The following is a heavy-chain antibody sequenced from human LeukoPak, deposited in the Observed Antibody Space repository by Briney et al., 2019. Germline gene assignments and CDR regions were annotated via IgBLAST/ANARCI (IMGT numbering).Heavy chain of an antibody. Sequence: SETLSLTCTVSGGSVSSSFYYWGWIRQPPGKGLEWIGSMYFSGSTHYNSSLKSRVTISVDTSKNQFSLNLTSVTAADTAVYYCANAASYSVDYWGQGTLVTVSS. CDR2: MYFSGST. CDR1: GGSVSSSFYY. D-gene: IGHD1-26*01. J-gene: IGHJ4*02. V-gene: IGHV4-39*01. CDR3: ANAASYSVDY.